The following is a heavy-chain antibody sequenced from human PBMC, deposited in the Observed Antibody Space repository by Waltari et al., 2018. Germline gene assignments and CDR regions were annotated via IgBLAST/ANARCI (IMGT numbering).Heavy chain of an antibody. V-gene: IGHV3-53*02. CDR2: MYTSGST. Sequence: EVQLVETVGGLFQPGGSMRLSCAASGFTVSRTYLNWVCQAPGKGLEWVSIMYTSGSTYYADSVKGRFTISRDISKNTLYLQMNSLGGEDTAVYYCARDGGRHYDSSGSSEYLQDWGQGTLVTVSS. CDR1: GFTVSRTY. D-gene: IGHD3-22*01. J-gene: IGHJ1*01. CDR3: ARDGGRHYDSSGSSEYLQD.